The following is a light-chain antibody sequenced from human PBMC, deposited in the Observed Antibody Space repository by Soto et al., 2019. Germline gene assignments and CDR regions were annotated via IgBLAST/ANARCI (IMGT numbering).Light chain of an antibody. CDR1: QSISAW. Sequence: DIQMTQSPSTLSASVGDRVTITCRASQSISAWLAWYQQKPGKAPKLLIYKASSLESGVPSRFSCSGSWTEFTLTISSLQPDDFATYYCQQYNNYGSWTLGQGTKVEIK. J-gene: IGKJ1*01. CDR3: QQYNNYGSWT. CDR2: KAS. V-gene: IGKV1-5*03.